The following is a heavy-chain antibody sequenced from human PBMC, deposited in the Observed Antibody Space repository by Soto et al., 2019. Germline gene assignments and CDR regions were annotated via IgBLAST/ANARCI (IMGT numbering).Heavy chain of an antibody. D-gene: IGHD4-17*01. CDR3: GTDDYGDYGDY. J-gene: IGHJ4*02. CDR1: GFTFSSYG. V-gene: IGHV3-30*03. Sequence: GGSLRLSCAASGFTFSSYGMHWVRQAPGKGLEWVAVISYDGSNKYYADSVKGRFTISRDNSKNTLYLQMNSLRAEDTAVYYCGTDDYGDYGDYWGQGTLVTVSS. CDR2: ISYDGSNK.